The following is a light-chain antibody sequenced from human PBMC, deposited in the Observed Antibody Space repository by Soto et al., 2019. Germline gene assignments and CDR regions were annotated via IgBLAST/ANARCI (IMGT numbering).Light chain of an antibody. CDR1: GSDVGGYNY. Sequence: QSVLTQPASVSGSFGQSITISCTGTGSDVGGYNYVSWYQQHPGKAPKVMIYEVSLRPSGVSTRFSGSKSGNTASLSISGLQAEDEGDYYCSSYRSTNTVVFGGGTKVTVL. CDR3: SSYRSTNTVV. J-gene: IGLJ3*02. CDR2: EVS. V-gene: IGLV2-14*01.